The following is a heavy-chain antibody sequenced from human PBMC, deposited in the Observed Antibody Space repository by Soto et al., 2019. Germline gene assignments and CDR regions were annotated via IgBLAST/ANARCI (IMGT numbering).Heavy chain of an antibody. CDR3: AKDGVRGLAGRITIFGVVTGSDY. V-gene: IGHV3-23*01. CDR1: GFTFSSYA. CDR2: ISGSGGST. D-gene: IGHD3-3*01. Sequence: EVQLLESGGGLVQPGGSLRLSCAASGFTFSSYAMSWVRQAPGKGLEWVSAISGSGGSTYYADSVKGRFTISRDNSKNTRYPEMNSLRAEDTAVYYCAKDGVRGLAGRITIFGVVTGSDYWGQGTLVTVSS. J-gene: IGHJ4*02.